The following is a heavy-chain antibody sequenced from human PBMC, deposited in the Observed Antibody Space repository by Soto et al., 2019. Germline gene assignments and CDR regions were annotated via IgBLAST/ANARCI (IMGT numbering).Heavy chain of an antibody. CDR2: ISNSGGNT. Sequence: EVQLLESGGALVQPGGSLRLSCAASGYTFSSYAMTWVRQAPGKGLEWVSAISNSGGNTFHADSVKGRFTISRDNSKNTLYLQRHSLRAEDTAVYYCAKDQRGVSAAARMDVWGQGTTVTVSS. D-gene: IGHD6-13*01. J-gene: IGHJ6*02. V-gene: IGHV3-23*01. CDR3: AKDQRGVSAAARMDV. CDR1: GYTFSSYA.